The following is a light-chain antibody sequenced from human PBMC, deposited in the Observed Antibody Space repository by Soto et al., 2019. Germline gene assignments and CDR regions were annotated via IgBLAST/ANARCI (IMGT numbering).Light chain of an antibody. J-gene: IGKJ1*01. Sequence: EIVMTQSPATLSVSPGERATLSCRASQSVSSNLAWYQQKPGQAPRLLIYGASTRATGIPARFSGSGSGTEFTLTXSSLQXEDFAVYYCQQYNNWPPAFGQGTKVEIK. CDR1: QSVSSN. CDR2: GAS. CDR3: QQYNNWPPA. V-gene: IGKV3-15*01.